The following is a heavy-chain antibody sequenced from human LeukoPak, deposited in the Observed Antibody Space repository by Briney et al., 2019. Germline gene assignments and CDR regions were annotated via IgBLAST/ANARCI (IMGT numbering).Heavy chain of an antibody. CDR2: IYYSGST. Sequence: SETLSLTCTVPGGSISSYYWSWIRQPPGKGLEWIGYIYYSGSTNYNPSLKSRVTISVDTSKNQFSLKLSSVTAADTAVYYCAREYYYDSSGYYHDAFDIWGQGTMVTVSS. CDR1: GGSISSYY. D-gene: IGHD3-22*01. V-gene: IGHV4-59*01. CDR3: AREYYYDSSGYYHDAFDI. J-gene: IGHJ3*02.